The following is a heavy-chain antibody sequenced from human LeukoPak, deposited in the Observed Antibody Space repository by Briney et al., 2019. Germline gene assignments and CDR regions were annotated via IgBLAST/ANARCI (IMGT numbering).Heavy chain of an antibody. V-gene: IGHV3-74*01. D-gene: IGHD3-10*01. J-gene: IGHJ4*02. Sequence: GGSLRLSCVASGFTFSNYWRHWVRHVPGKGPEWVSRVNKDGSITNYADSVRGRFTSSTDNATNTVYLQMNSLSAEDTAVYYCARDGEGAVWFGKLLPEGDYWGQGTLVTVSS. CDR3: ARDGEGAVWFGKLLPEGDY. CDR1: GFTFSNYW. CDR2: VNKDGSIT.